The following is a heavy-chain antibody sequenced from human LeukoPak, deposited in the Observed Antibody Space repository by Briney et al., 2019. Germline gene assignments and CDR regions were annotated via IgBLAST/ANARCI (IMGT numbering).Heavy chain of an antibody. Sequence: SQTLSLTCAISGDSFSSPSVTWEWVRHSPSRGLGWLGRTYFRSKWSNDYAVAVRGRITISSDTSKNQYSLHLNSVTPEDTAVYYCERISYNAFQIWGQGTLVTVSS. CDR1: GDSFSSPSVT. CDR3: ERISYNAFQI. CDR2: TYFRSKWSN. D-gene: IGHD2-15*01. V-gene: IGHV6-1*01. J-gene: IGHJ3*02.